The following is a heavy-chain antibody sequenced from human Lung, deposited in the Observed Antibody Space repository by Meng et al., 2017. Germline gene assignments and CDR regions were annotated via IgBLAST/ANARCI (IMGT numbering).Heavy chain of an antibody. J-gene: IGHJ4*02. V-gene: IGHV4-34*01. CDR3: ARGPTTMAHDFDY. CDR2: INHSGST. D-gene: IGHD4-11*01. CDR1: GGSFSDYY. Sequence: QLPLQLWGAGLLKPSETLSLTCVVSGGSFSDYYWSWIRQPPGKGLEWIGEINHSGSTNYNPSLESRATISVDTSQNNLSLKLSSVTAADSAVYYCARGPTTMAHDFDYWGQGTLVTVSS.